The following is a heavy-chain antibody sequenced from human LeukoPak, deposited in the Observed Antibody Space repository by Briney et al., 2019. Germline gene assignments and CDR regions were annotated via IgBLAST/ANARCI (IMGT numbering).Heavy chain of an antibody. D-gene: IGHD5-18*01. V-gene: IGHV1-18*01. CDR1: GYTFTSYG. CDR3: ARESAGYSYGLDFDY. J-gene: IGHJ4*02. CDR2: ISAYNGNT. Sequence: GASVKVSCKASGYTFTSYGISWVRQAPGQGLEWMGWISAYNGNTNYAQKLQGRVTMTTDTSTSTAYMGLRSLRSDDTAVYYCARESAGYSYGLDFDYWGQGTLVTVSS.